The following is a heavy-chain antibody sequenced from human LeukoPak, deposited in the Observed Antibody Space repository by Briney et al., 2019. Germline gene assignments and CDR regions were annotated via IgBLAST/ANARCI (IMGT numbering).Heavy chain of an antibody. J-gene: IGHJ3*02. Sequence: GGSLILSCAASGFTFSSYAMSWVRQAPGKGLEWVSAISGSGGSTYYADSVKGRFTISRDNSKNTLYLQMNSLRAEDTAVYYCAKARSINWKEGAFDIWGQGTMVTVSS. V-gene: IGHV3-23*01. CDR2: ISGSGGST. CDR3: AKARSINWKEGAFDI. CDR1: GFTFSSYA. D-gene: IGHD1-20*01.